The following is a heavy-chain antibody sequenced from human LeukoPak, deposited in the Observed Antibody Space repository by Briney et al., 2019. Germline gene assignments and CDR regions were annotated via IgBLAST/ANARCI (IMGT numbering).Heavy chain of an antibody. D-gene: IGHD3-22*01. V-gene: IGHV4-4*02. CDR3: ARGFYDSSGYEPENDAFDI. J-gene: IGHJ3*02. CDR1: GGSISSSNW. CDR2: IYHSGST. Sequence: SETLSLTCAVSGGSISSSNWWSWVRQPPGKGLEWIGEIYHSGSTNYNPSLKSRVTISVDKSKNQFSLKLSSVTAADTAVYYCARGFYDSSGYEPENDAFDIWGKGTMVTVSS.